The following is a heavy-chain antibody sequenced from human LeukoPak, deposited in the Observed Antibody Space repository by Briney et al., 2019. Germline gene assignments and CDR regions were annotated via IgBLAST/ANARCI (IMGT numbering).Heavy chain of an antibody. CDR3: AKDRQAGDIVVVVAVIFDY. CDR2: ISGSGGST. D-gene: IGHD2-15*01. Sequence: PGGSLRLSCAGSGFTFSSYAMSWVRQAPGKGLEWVSAISGSGGSTYYADSVKGRFTISRDNSKNTLYLQMNSLRAEDTAVYYCAKDRQAGDIVVVVAVIFDYWGQGTLVTVSS. CDR1: GFTFSSYA. J-gene: IGHJ4*02. V-gene: IGHV3-23*01.